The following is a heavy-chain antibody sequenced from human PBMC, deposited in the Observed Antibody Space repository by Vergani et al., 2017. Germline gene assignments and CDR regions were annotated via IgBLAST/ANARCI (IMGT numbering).Heavy chain of an antibody. V-gene: IGHV3-23*01. CDR2: ISGHGDRT. CDR1: GFTFSNSA. D-gene: IGHD3-10*01. CDR3: AKRGLYGSGIYGNWFDP. Sequence: EVHLLESGGGQVEAGGSLRLSCVASGFTFSNSAMSWVRQTSGKGLEWVSAISGHGDRTYYADSVKGRFTISRDNSKNTLYLQMNSLRAEDTAVYYCAKRGLYGSGIYGNWFDPWGQGTLVTVSS. J-gene: IGHJ5*02.